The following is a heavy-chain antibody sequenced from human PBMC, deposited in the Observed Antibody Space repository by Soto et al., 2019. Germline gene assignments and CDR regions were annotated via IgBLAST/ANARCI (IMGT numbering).Heavy chain of an antibody. Sequence: EVQLLESGGGLVQPGGSLRLSCAASGFTFSSYAMSWVRQAPGKGLEWVSAISGSGGSTYYADSVKGRFTISRDNSKNTLYLQMNSLRAEDTAGYYCAKVIAAAGTGYWFDPWCQGTLVTVSS. CDR1: GFTFSSYA. D-gene: IGHD6-13*01. V-gene: IGHV3-23*01. CDR3: AKVIAAAGTGYWFDP. J-gene: IGHJ5*02. CDR2: ISGSGGST.